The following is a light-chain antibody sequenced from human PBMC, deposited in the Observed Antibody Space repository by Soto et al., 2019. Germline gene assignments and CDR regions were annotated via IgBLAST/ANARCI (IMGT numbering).Light chain of an antibody. CDR1: QSVSSN. CDR2: GAS. CDR3: QQYNSWPRT. V-gene: IGKV3-15*01. J-gene: IGKJ1*01. Sequence: EIVMTQSPATLSVSPGERATLSCRASQSVSSNLAWYQQKPGQAPRLLIYGASTRATGIPARFSGSGSGTEFTLTISSLQSEDFEAYYCQQYNSWPRTFGQGTKVEIK.